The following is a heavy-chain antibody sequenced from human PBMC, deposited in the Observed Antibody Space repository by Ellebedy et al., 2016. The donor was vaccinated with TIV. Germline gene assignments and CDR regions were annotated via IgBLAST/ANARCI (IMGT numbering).Heavy chain of an antibody. D-gene: IGHD2-2*02. CDR3: ARAPDLDTPVVD. CDR2: VYAVGDP. J-gene: IGHJ4*02. V-gene: IGHV3-66*01. CDR1: GFAVTSNY. Sequence: PGGSLRLSCAASGFAVTSNYMNWVRQAPGKGLEWLSIVYAVGDPYYADSVKARFTISRDTSKNMVYLQMTTLKAEDTAVYYCARAPDLDTPVVDWGQGTLVTVSS.